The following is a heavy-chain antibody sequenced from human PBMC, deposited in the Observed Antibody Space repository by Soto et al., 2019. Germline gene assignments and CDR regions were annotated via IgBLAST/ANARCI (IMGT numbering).Heavy chain of an antibody. J-gene: IGHJ6*04. Sequence: EVQLVESGGDLVQPGGSLRLSCAASGFSVNSKYMSWVRQAPGKGLEWVSLIQSGGSIYYAGSVVGRFTISRDFSENTLILQMNSQRVEDTAVDNGTKDDVHCKGVRGYGGPMDVWGKGTTVTVSA. D-gene: IGHD5-12*01. CDR3: TKDDVHCKGVRGYGGPMDV. CDR1: GFSVNSKY. CDR2: IQSGGSI. V-gene: IGHV3-66*01.